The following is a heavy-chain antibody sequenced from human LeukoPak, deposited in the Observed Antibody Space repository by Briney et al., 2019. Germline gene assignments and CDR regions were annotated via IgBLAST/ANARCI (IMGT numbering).Heavy chain of an antibody. CDR1: GGTFSSYA. V-gene: IGHV1-69*06. D-gene: IGHD6-6*01. J-gene: IGHJ6*03. CDR2: IIPIFGTA. CDR3: ARHTHSKGISRHYYYMDV. Sequence: ASAKVSCKASGGTFSSYAISWVRQAPGQGLEWMGGIIPIFGTANYAQKFQGRVTITADKSTSTAYMELSSLRSEDTAVYYCARHTHSKGISRHYYYMDVWGKGTTVTVSS.